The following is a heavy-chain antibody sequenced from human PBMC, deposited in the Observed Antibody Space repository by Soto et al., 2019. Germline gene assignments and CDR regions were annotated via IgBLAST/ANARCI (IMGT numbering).Heavy chain of an antibody. V-gene: IGHV3-33*01. CDR1: GFTFSSYG. CDR2: IWYDGSNK. J-gene: IGHJ4*02. Sequence: SLRLSCAASGFTFSSYGMHWVRQAPGKGLEWVAVIWYDGSNKYYADSVKGRLTISRDNSKNTLYLQMNSLRAEDTAVYYCARIYDSSGYYYFDYWGQGTLVTVSS. CDR3: ARIYDSSGYYYFDY. D-gene: IGHD3-22*01.